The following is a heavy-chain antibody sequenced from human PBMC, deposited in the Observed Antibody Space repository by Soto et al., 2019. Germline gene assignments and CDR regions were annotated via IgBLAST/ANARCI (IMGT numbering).Heavy chain of an antibody. CDR2: IYYSGST. Sequence: QVQLQESGPGLVKPSQTLSLTCTVSGGSISSGGYYWSWIRQHPGKGLEWIGYIYYSGSTYYNPSLKSRVTISVDTSKNRFSLKLSSVTAADTAVYYCAREGYCSSTSCYGADAFDIWGQGTMVTVSS. CDR3: AREGYCSSTSCYGADAFDI. J-gene: IGHJ3*02. V-gene: IGHV4-31*03. D-gene: IGHD2-2*01. CDR1: GGSISSGGYY.